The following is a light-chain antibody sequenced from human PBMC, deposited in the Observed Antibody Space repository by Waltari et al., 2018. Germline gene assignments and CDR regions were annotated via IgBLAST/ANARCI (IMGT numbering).Light chain of an antibody. Sequence: LTQSPASLSLSPGERATLSCRASQTVYSSSLAWYQQKPGQAPRLLIHGASSRGTGIPDRFTGSGSGTDFTLTISRLEPDDFAVYYCQQYGSSPLTFGQGTKLEIK. CDR2: GAS. V-gene: IGKV3-20*01. CDR1: QTVYSSS. CDR3: QQYGSSPLT. J-gene: IGKJ2*01.